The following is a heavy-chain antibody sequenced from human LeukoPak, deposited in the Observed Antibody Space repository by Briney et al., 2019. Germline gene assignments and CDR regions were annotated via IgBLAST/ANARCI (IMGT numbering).Heavy chain of an antibody. J-gene: IGHJ5*02. CDR2: IYYSGTT. CDR3: ARLPTGFPNWFDP. V-gene: IGHV4-39*01. CDR1: GGSIISSSYN. Sequence: SETLSLTCTVSGGSIISSSYNWGWIRQPPGKGLKWIGTIYYSGTTYYNPSLQSRVTISVDTSKNEFSLKVNSVTAADAAVYYCARLPTGFPNWFDPWGQGTRVTVSS. D-gene: IGHD2-8*02.